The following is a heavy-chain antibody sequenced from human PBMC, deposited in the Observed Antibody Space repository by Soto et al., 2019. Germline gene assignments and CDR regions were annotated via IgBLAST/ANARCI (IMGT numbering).Heavy chain of an antibody. CDR2: ICSGGNT. V-gene: IGHV3-53*01. Sequence: GGSLRLSCAVSGSSVSTNYMNWIRQAPGKGLEWVSVICSGGNTYYADSVKGRFTISRDSSKNTLYLQMNSLRAEDTAVYYCAKGATFGVVTLYYFDYWGQGTLVTVSS. D-gene: IGHD3-3*01. CDR1: GSSVSTNY. J-gene: IGHJ4*02. CDR3: AKGATFGVVTLYYFDY.